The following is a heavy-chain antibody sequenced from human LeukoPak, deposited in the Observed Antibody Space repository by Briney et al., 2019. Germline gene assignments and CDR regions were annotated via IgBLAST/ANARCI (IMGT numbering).Heavy chain of an antibody. CDR3: ARDLGSSGSVDY. J-gene: IGHJ4*02. Sequence: GGSLRLSCAASGFTFSSYSMNWVRQAPGKGLEWVSYISSSSSTIYYTDSVKGRFTISRDNSKNTVNLQMNTLKPEDTAVYYCARDLGSSGSVDYWGQGTLVTVSS. CDR1: GFTFSSYS. D-gene: IGHD6-13*01. CDR2: ISSSSSTI. V-gene: IGHV3-48*01.